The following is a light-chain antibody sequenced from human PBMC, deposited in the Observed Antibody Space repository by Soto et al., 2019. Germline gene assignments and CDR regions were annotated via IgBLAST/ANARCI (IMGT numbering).Light chain of an antibody. CDR1: SSDVGGYNF. Sequence: QSVLTQPASVSGSPGQSITISCTGTSSDVGGYNFVSWYQQHPGKAPKLMIYDVRNRPSGVSNRFSGSKSVNTASLTISGLQAEDEADYYCSSYTSGGNYVFGTGTKVTVL. CDR3: SSYTSGGNYV. V-gene: IGLV2-14*01. CDR2: DVR. J-gene: IGLJ1*01.